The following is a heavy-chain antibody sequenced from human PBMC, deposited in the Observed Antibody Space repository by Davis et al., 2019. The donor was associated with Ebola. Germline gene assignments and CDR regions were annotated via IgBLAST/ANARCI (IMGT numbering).Heavy chain of an antibody. Sequence: ASVTVSRKASVYTFTSYDINWVRQATGQGLAWMGWMNPNSGNTGYAQKFQGRVTMTRNTSISTAYMELSSLRSEDTAVYYCARAEKWPEGYYGMDVWGQGTTVTVSS. CDR3: ARAEKWPEGYYGMDV. CDR2: MNPNSGNT. D-gene: IGHD5-12*01. J-gene: IGHJ6*02. V-gene: IGHV1-8*01. CDR1: VYTFTSYD.